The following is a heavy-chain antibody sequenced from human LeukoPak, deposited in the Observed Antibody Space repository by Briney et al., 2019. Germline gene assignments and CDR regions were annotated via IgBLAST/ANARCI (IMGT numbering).Heavy chain of an antibody. CDR3: AKSSSGWYRGDWFDP. CDR1: GFTFDDYA. D-gene: IGHD6-19*01. CDR2: ISWNSGSI. J-gene: IGHJ5*02. V-gene: IGHV3-9*01. Sequence: GGSLRLSCAASGFTFDDYAMHWVRQAPGKGLEWVSGISWNSGSIGYADSVKGRFTISRDNAKNSLYLQMNSLRAEDTALYYCAKSSSGWYRGDWFDPWGQGTLVTVSS.